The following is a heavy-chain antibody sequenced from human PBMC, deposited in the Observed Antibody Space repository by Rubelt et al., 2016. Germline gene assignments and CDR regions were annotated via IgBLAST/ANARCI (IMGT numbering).Heavy chain of an antibody. V-gene: IGHV4-34*01. D-gene: IGHD1-26*01. J-gene: IGHJ4*02. CDR1: GGSFSGYY. CDR3: ARTTGSNWF. Sequence: QVHLQQWGAGLLKPSETLSLTCAVYGGSFSGYYWTWIRQPPGKGLAWIGEINHGGGTNYNPSLKRRVPMSVDTSKNQFSLRLRSVTAADPAVYYCARTTGSNWFWGQGTLVTVSS. CDR2: INHGGGT.